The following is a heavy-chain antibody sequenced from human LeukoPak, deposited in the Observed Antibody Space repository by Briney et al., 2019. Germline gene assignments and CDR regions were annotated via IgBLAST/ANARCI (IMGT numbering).Heavy chain of an antibody. D-gene: IGHD6-19*01. CDR1: GFXVSSDY. Sequence: GGSLRLSCSASGFXVSSDYMSWVRQAPGKGLAWLSVIYSGGTTYYADSVKGRFTISRDNFKNTVYLQMNSLRVEDTAMYYCTRGGSVPATGSFDYWGQGTLVTVSS. CDR2: IYSGGTT. V-gene: IGHV3-66*01. J-gene: IGHJ4*02. CDR3: TRGGSVPATGSFDY.